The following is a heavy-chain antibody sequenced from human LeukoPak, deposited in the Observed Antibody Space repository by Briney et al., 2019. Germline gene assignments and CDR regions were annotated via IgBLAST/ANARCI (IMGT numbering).Heavy chain of an antibody. J-gene: IGHJ5*02. V-gene: IGHV1-69*05. D-gene: IGHD3-22*01. CDR2: AIPMVAAP. CDR3: ATGTFGYYKDSGYFYEYLQA. Sequence: SVKVSCKAAGGICRNYAISWVRQAPGQGLDWMGGAIPMVAAPTYAQKFKGRVTITTDESTSTVYLELSSLRSEDTAVYFCATGTFGYYKDSGYFYEYLQAWGQGTLVTVSS. CDR1: GGICRNYA.